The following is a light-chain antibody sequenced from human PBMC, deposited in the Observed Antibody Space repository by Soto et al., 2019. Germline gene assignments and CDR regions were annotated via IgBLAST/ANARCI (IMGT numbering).Light chain of an antibody. CDR2: DAS. J-gene: IGKJ3*01. CDR3: QQRSNWPPL. CDR1: QSVSSY. Sequence: EIVLTQSPATLSLTTGERATLSCRASQSVSSYLAWYQQKPGQAPRLLIYDASNRATGIPARFSGSGSGTDFTLTISSLEPEDFAVYYCQQRSNWPPLFGPGTKVDIK. V-gene: IGKV3-11*01.